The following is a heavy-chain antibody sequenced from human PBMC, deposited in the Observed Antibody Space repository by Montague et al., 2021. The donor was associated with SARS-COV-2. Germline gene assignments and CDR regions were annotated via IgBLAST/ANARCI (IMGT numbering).Heavy chain of an antibody. D-gene: IGHD3-3*01. Sequence: TLSLTCTVSGGSISSGSYYWSWIRQPAGKGLEWIGRIYTSGSTNYNPPLKSRVTISVDTSKNLFSLKLSAVTAADTAVYYCARADFWSGYLYFDYWGQGTLVTVSS. J-gene: IGHJ4*02. CDR1: GGSISSGSYY. CDR2: IYTSGST. CDR3: ARADFWSGYLYFDY. V-gene: IGHV4-61*02.